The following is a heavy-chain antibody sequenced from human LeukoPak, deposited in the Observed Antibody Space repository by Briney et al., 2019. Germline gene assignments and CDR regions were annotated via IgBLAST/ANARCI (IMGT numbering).Heavy chain of an antibody. D-gene: IGHD2-15*01. J-gene: IGHJ4*02. V-gene: IGHV3-23*01. CDR2: ISGSGGST. CDR1: GFTFSSYA. CDR3: AKTPSFRVAATHFDY. Sequence: GGSLRLSCADSGFTFSSYAMSWVRQAPGKGLEWVSAISGSGGSTYYADSVKGRFTISRDNSKNTLYLQMNSLRAEDTAVYYCAKTPSFRVAATHFDYWGQGTLVTVSS.